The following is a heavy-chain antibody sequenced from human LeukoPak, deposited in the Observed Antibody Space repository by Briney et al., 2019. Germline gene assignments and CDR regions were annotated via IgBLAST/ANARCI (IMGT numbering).Heavy chain of an antibody. V-gene: IGHV4-4*09. CDR1: GGSFSGYY. Sequence: SETLSLTCAVYGGSFSGYYWSWIRQPPGKGLEWIGYIYNSGSINYNPSLKSRVTISVDTSKNQFSLKLRSVTAADTAVYYCARYSRDSVDYWGQGTLVIVSS. CDR2: IYNSGSI. J-gene: IGHJ4*02. CDR3: ARYSRDSVDY. D-gene: IGHD6-13*01.